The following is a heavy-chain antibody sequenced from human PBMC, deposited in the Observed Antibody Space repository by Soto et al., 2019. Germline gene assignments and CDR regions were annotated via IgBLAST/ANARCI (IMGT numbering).Heavy chain of an antibody. V-gene: IGHV4-34*01. CDR1: GGSFSGYY. J-gene: IGHJ4*02. CDR2: INHSGST. D-gene: IGHD2-2*01. Sequence: QVQLQQWGAGLLKPSETLSLTCAVYGGSFSGYYWSWIRQPPGKGLEWIWEINHSGSTNYNPSLKSRVTISVDTSKNQFSLKLSSVTAADTAVYYCASIGYCSSTSCSNDYWGQGTLVTVSS. CDR3: ASIGYCSSTSCSNDY.